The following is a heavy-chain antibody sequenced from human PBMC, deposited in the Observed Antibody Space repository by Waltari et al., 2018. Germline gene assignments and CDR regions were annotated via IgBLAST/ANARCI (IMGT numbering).Heavy chain of an antibody. Sequence: QVQLVQSGAEVKKPGSSVKVSCKASGGTFSSYAISWVRQAPGQGLEWMGGIIPIFGTANYAQKFQGRVTITADESTSTAYMERSSLRSEDTAVYYCARDHPISVRDGMDVWGQGTTVTVSS. CDR1: GGTFSSYA. D-gene: IGHD3-3*02. CDR2: IIPIFGTA. CDR3: ARDHPISVRDGMDV. V-gene: IGHV1-69*13. J-gene: IGHJ6*02.